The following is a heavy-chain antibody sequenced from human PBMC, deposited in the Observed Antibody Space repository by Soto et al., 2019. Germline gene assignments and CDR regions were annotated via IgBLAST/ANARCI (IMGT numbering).Heavy chain of an antibody. D-gene: IGHD3-3*01. CDR1: GGTFSSYA. CDR3: ARSFWSGYYTIGYYYYGMDV. Sequence: SVKVSCKASGGTFSSYAISWVRQAPGQGLEWMGGIIPIFGTANYAQKFQGRVTITADESTSTAYMELSSLRSEDTAVYYCARSFWSGYYTIGYYYYGMDVWGQGTLVTVSS. CDR2: IIPIFGTA. V-gene: IGHV1-69*13. J-gene: IGHJ6*02.